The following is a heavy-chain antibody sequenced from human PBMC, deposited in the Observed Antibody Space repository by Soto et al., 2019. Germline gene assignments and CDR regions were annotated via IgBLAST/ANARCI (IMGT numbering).Heavy chain of an antibody. J-gene: IGHJ4*02. CDR3: ARGGEALDY. V-gene: IGHV3-30*03. D-gene: IGHD3-16*01. CDR1: GFAFGGYG. Sequence: QVQLVESGGGVVRPGKSLTLSCTGSGFAFGGYGIHWVRQTPGKGLEWLAMTSYDASNKYLADSVKGRFTVSRDMSRTTVFLQLDNRSLEATAVYYCARGGEALDYWGRGTLVTVSS. CDR2: TSYDASNK.